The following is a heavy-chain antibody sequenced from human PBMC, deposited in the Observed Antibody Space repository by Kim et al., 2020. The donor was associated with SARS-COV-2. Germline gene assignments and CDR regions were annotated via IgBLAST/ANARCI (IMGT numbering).Heavy chain of an antibody. D-gene: IGHD2-21*02. CDR2: INPSGGST. V-gene: IGHV1-46*01. CDR3: ARDRGLAYCGGDCPDADAFDI. CDR1: GYTFTSYY. Sequence: ASVKVSCKASGYTFTSYYMHWVRQAPGQGLEWMGIINPSGGSTSYAQKFQGRVTMTRDTSTSTVYMELSSLRSEDTAVYYCARDRGLAYCGGDCPDADAFDIWGQGTMVTVSS. J-gene: IGHJ3*02.